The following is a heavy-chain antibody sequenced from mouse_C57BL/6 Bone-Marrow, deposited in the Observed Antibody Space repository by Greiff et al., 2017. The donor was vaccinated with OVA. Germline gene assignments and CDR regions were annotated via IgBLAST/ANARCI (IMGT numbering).Heavy chain of an antibody. CDR1: GYAFSSYW. D-gene: IGHD2-5*01. V-gene: IGHV1-80*01. CDR3: ARSYNNFHWYFDV. CDR2: IYPGDGDT. J-gene: IGHJ1*03. Sequence: QVQLQQSGAELVKPGASVKISCKASGYAFSSYWMNWVKQRPGKGLEWIGTIYPGDGDTNYNGKFKGKATLTADKSSSRASMQLSSLTSEDSAVYFCARSYNNFHWYFDVGGTGTTVTVSS.